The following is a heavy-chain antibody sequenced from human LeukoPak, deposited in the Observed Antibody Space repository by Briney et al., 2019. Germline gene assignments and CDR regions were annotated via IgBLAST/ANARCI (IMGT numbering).Heavy chain of an antibody. V-gene: IGHV3-64D*06. J-gene: IGHJ4*02. CDR3: VKDRIAAAAGY. D-gene: IGHD6-13*01. Sequence: GGSLRLSCSASGSTFSSYAMHWVRQAPGKGLEYVSAISSNGGSTYYADSVKGRFTISRDNSKNTLYLQMSSLRAEDTAVYYCVKDRIAAAAGYWGQGTLVTDSS. CDR1: GSTFSSYA. CDR2: ISSNGGST.